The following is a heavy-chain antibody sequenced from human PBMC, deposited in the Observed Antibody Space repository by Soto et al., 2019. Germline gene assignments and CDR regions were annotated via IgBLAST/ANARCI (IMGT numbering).Heavy chain of an antibody. V-gene: IGHV3-30*03. CDR1: GFTFSSYG. CDR3: AGSLAAAGFDY. CDR2: ISYDGSNK. J-gene: IGHJ4*02. Sequence: QVQLVESGGGVVQPGRSLRLSCAASGFTFSSYGMHWVRQAPGKGLEWVAVISYDGSNKYYADSVKGRFTISRDNSKNTLYLQMNSLRAEDTAVYYCAGSLAAAGFDYWGQGTLVTVSS. D-gene: IGHD6-13*01.